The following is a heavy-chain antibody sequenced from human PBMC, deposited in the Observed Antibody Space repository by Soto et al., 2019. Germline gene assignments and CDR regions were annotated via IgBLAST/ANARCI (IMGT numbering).Heavy chain of an antibody. J-gene: IGHJ4*02. Sequence: GASVKVSCKASGYTFTSYAMHWVRQAPGQRLEWMGWINAGNGNTKYSQKFQGRVTITRDTSASTAYMELSSLRSEDTAVYYCARDPLSQKRPSNIDYWGQGTLVTVSS. CDR2: INAGNGNT. V-gene: IGHV1-3*01. CDR1: GYTFTSYA. CDR3: ARDPLSQKRPSNIDY.